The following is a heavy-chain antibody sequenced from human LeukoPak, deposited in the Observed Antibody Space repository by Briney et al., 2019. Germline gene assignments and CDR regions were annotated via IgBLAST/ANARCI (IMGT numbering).Heavy chain of an antibody. CDR1: GGSISSYD. D-gene: IGHD6-19*01. CDR3: ARVGGGSSGWYP. Sequence: KPSETLSLTCTVSGGSISSYDWSWIRQPPGKGLEWIGYIYYSGSTKYNPSLKSRVTISVDTSKNQFSLKLRSVTAADTAVYYCARVGGGSSGWYPWGQGTLVTVSS. J-gene: IGHJ4*02. V-gene: IGHV4-59*01. CDR2: IYYSGST.